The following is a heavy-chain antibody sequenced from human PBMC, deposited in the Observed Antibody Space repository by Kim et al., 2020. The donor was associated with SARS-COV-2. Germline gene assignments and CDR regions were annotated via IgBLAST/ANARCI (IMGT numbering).Heavy chain of an antibody. V-gene: IGHV1-69*13. J-gene: IGHJ4*02. CDR2: IIPIFGTA. CDR3: GLGYFDWLYIDY. Sequence: SVKVSCKASGGTFSSYAISWVRQAPGQGLEWMGGIIPIFGTANYAQKFQGRVTITADESTSTAYMELSSLRSEDTAVYYCGLGYFDWLYIDYWGQGTLVTVSS. D-gene: IGHD3-9*01. CDR1: GGTFSSYA.